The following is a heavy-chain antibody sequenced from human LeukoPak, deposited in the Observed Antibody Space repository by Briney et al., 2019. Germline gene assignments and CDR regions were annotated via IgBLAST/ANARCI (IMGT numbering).Heavy chain of an antibody. Sequence: ETLSLTCAVYGGSFSGYYWSWIRQPPGKGLEWVSSINWNGGSTGYADSVKGRFTISRDNAKNSLYLQMNSLRAEDTAVYYCAREGGSYRFFDYWGQGTLVTVSS. D-gene: IGHD1-26*01. J-gene: IGHJ4*02. CDR2: INWNGGST. V-gene: IGHV3-20*04. CDR3: AREGGSYRFFDY. CDR1: GGSFSGYY.